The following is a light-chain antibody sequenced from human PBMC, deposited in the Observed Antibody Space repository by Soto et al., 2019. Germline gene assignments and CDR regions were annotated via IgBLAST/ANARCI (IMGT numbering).Light chain of an antibody. V-gene: IGKV1-16*02. Sequence: DIQMTQSPPSLSASVGDRVTITCRASQDISNFLAWFQRKPGKAPKSLIYEASNLQSGVPPKFSGSASGTDFTLTISSLQPEDFATYYCQQYHSYPPTFGQGTKVEIK. J-gene: IGKJ1*01. CDR1: QDISNF. CDR2: EAS. CDR3: QQYHSYPPT.